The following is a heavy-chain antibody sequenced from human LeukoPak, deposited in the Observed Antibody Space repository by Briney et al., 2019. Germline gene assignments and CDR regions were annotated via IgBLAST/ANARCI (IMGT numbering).Heavy chain of an antibody. D-gene: IGHD6-6*01. CDR3: AREYQGSSYFDY. Sequence: KPSETLSLTCTISGASIISSSYNWGWIRQPPGKGLEWIGSIYYSGSTYYNPSLKSRVTISVDTSKNQFSLKLSSVTAADTAVYYCAREYQGSSYFDYWGQGTLVTVSS. CDR2: IYYSGST. J-gene: IGHJ4*02. CDR1: GASIISSSYN. V-gene: IGHV4-39*07.